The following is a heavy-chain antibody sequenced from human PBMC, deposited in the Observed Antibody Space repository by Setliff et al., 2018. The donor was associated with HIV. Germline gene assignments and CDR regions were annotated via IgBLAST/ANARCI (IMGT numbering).Heavy chain of an antibody. Sequence: PSETLSLTCTVSGGSISGHYWGWFRQPPGKGLEWIGEITPTGDTNYIPSLKSRVAMSLDTSKNQFSLKLRSVTAADTAMYYCASFFVTTVTNQDYWGQGTPVTVSS. CDR2: ITPTGDT. J-gene: IGHJ4*02. CDR3: ASFFVTTVTNQDY. CDR1: GGSISGHY. V-gene: IGHV4-34*01. D-gene: IGHD4-17*01.